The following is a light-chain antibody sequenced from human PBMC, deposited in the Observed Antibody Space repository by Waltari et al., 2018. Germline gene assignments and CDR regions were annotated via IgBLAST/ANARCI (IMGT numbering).Light chain of an antibody. J-gene: IGLJ2*01. CDR1: SSNIGGFRF. CDR2: EVN. CDR3: SSFAGFNNVI. V-gene: IGLV2-8*01. Sequence: QSALTQPPSASGSLGQSVTISCPGTSSNIGGFRFVSWYQQHPGKAPKLIIFEVNKRPSGVPDRFSGSKSGNTASLTVSGLQPEDEAEYFCSSFAGFNNVIFGVGTKVTVL.